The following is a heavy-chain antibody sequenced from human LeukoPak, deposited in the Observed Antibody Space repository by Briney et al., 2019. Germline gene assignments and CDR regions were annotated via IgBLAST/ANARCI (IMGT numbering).Heavy chain of an antibody. V-gene: IGHV4-59*01. CDR3: ARTPATTWTNHFDY. CDR1: GGSISGYY. Sequence: SETLSLTCTVSGGSISGYYWNWIRQSPGKGLEWMGYMYYSGSTNYNPSLKSRVTISVDTSKNESSLKLSSVTAADTAVYYCARTPATTWTNHFDYWGQGTLVTVSS. CDR2: MYYSGST. J-gene: IGHJ4*02. D-gene: IGHD4-17*01.